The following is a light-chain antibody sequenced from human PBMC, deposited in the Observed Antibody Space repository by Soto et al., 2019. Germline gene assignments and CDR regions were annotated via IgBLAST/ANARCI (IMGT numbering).Light chain of an antibody. CDR2: GAS. Sequence: EIVMTQSPATLSVSPGERATLSCRASQSVSTNLAWYQQKPGQAPRLLIYGASTRATGVPARFSGSGSGTEFTLTISGLQSEDFAVYYCQQYNNWPPLTFGGGTTVGIK. J-gene: IGKJ4*01. CDR1: QSVSTN. CDR3: QQYNNWPPLT. V-gene: IGKV3-15*01.